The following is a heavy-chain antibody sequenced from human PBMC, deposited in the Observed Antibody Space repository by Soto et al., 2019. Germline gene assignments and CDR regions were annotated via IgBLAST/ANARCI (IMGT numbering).Heavy chain of an antibody. CDR2: ISQSGNS. Sequence: SETLSLTCAVYNGSFSGYYWNWIRQPPGKGLERIGEISQSGNSDYNVSLKSRVTISVGKSKNQSSLKLKSVTAADTAVYYCARGDSGSYFDYWGQGSTVTVSS. J-gene: IGHJ4*03. CDR3: ARGDSGSYFDY. CDR1: NGSFSGYY. V-gene: IGHV4-34*01. D-gene: IGHD1-26*01.